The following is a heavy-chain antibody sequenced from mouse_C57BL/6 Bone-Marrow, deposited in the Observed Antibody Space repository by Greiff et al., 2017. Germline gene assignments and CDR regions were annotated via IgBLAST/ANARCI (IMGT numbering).Heavy chain of an antibody. Sequence: QVQLKQSGAELVKPGASVKLSCKASGYTFTSYWMHWVKQRPGQGLEWIGMIHPNSGSSNYNEKFKSKATLTVDKSSSTAYMQLSSLTSEDSAVYYCARDYGNPYFDYWGQGTTLTVSS. CDR2: IHPNSGSS. J-gene: IGHJ2*01. CDR3: ARDYGNPYFDY. D-gene: IGHD2-1*01. CDR1: GYTFTSYW. V-gene: IGHV1-64*01.